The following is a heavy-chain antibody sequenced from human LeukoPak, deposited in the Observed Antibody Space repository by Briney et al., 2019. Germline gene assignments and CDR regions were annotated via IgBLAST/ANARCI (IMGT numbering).Heavy chain of an antibody. CDR3: ARDPRYGSGSYYIDY. J-gene: IGHJ4*02. D-gene: IGHD3-10*01. CDR2: INPNSGGT. Sequence: ASVKVSSKASGYTFTGYYMHWVRQAPGQGLEWMGRINPNSGGTNYAQKFQGRVTMTRDTSISTAYMELSRLRSDDTAVYYCARDPRYGSGSYYIDYRGQGTLVTVSS. V-gene: IGHV1-2*06. CDR1: GYTFTGYY.